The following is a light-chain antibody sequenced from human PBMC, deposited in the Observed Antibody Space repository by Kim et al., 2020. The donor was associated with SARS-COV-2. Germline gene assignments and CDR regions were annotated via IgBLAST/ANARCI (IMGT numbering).Light chain of an antibody. Sequence: GRSITTFCAGTNNDVGGYNYVSWYQQHPGKSPKLLIYDVKRRPSGVSDRFSGSKSGYRATLTISGLQPEDEAEYYCSSYTATTASVFGTGTKVTVL. V-gene: IGLV2-14*03. CDR3: SSYTATTASV. CDR1: NNDVGGYNY. J-gene: IGLJ1*01. CDR2: DVK.